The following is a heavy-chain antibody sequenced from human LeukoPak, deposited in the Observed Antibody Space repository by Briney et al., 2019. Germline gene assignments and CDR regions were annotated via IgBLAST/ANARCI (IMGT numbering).Heavy chain of an antibody. V-gene: IGHV3-23*01. CDR2: ISARGGSS. CDR3: AKDDGYV. D-gene: IGHD5-18*01. J-gene: IGHJ4*02. CDR1: GFTFSTHA. Sequence: GGSLRLSCAASGFTFSTHAMSWVRQAPGKGLEWVSAISARGGSSYYADSVKGRFTISRDNSKNTLYLQMNSLRAEDTAVYYCAKDDGYVWGQGTLVTVSS.